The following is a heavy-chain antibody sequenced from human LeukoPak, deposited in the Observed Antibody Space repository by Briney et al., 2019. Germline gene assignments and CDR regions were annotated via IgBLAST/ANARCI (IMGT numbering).Heavy chain of an antibody. Sequence: GASVKVSCKASGYTFTGYYMHWVRQAPGQGLEWMGWINPNSGGTNYAQKFQGRVTMTRDTSISTAYMELSRLRSEDTAVYYCARTDYYGSGSYDYYGMDVWGQGTTVTVSS. CDR1: GYTFTGYY. CDR3: ARTDYYGSGSYDYYGMDV. V-gene: IGHV1-2*02. CDR2: INPNSGGT. J-gene: IGHJ6*02. D-gene: IGHD3-10*01.